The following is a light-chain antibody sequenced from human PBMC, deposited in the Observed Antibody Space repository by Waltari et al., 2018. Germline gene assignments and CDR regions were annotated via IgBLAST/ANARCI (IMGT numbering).Light chain of an antibody. Sequence: DIQMTQSPSTLSASVGDRVTITCRASQSISSWLAWYQQKPGKAPKLLIYKASSLEGGFPSRFSGSGSGTEFTLTISSLQPDDFATYYCQQYSSYRTFGQGTKVEIK. V-gene: IGKV1-5*03. CDR3: QQYSSYRT. CDR1: QSISSW. J-gene: IGKJ1*01. CDR2: KAS.